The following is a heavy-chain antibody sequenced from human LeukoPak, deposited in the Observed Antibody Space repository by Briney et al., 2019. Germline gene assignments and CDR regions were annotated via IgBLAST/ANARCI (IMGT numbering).Heavy chain of an antibody. CDR2: ISWNRGSI. V-gene: IGHV3-9*01. CDR1: GFTFDDYA. Sequence: GGSLRLSCAASGFTFDDYAMHWVRQAPGKGLEWVSGISWNRGSIGYADSVKGRFTISRDNAKNSLYLQMNSLRAEDTALYYCAKDGGGSGWYGYYYYYMDVWGKGTTVTVSS. CDR3: AKDGGGSGWYGYYYYYMDV. J-gene: IGHJ6*03. D-gene: IGHD6-19*01.